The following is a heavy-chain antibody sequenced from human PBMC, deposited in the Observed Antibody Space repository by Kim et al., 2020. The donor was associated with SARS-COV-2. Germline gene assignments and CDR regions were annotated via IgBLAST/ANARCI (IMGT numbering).Heavy chain of an antibody. CDR1: GGSISSSSYY. J-gene: IGHJ5*02. V-gene: IGHV4-39*01. CDR3: AEQHFWRTRMLFDP. D-gene: IGHD3-3*02. CDR2: IYYSGST. Sequence: SETLSLTCTVSGGSISSSSYYWGWIRQPPGKGLEWIGSIYYSGSTYYNPSLKSRVTISVDTSKNQFSLKLSSVTAADTAVYYCAEQHFWRTRMLFDPWGQGTLVTVSS.